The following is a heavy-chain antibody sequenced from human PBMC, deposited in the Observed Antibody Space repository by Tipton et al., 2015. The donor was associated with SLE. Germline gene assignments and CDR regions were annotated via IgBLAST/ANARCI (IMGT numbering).Heavy chain of an antibody. CDR3: AREGYYDSSGYSDAFDI. V-gene: IGHV3-30*03. Sequence: SLRLSCAASGFTFSSYGMHWVRQAPGKGLEWVAVISYDGSNKYYADSVKGRFTISRDNSKNTLYLQMNSLRAEDTAVYYCAREGYYDSSGYSDAFDIWGQGTMVTVSS. CDR1: GFTFSSYG. J-gene: IGHJ3*02. CDR2: ISYDGSNK. D-gene: IGHD3-22*01.